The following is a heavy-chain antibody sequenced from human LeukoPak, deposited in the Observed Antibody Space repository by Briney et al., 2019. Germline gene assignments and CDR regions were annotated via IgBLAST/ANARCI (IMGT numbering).Heavy chain of an antibody. J-gene: IGHJ5*02. CDR1: GGSISSSSYY. CDR3: AREGGGDQGLCWFDP. Sequence: SETLSLTCTVSGGSISSSSYYCGWIRQPPGKGLEWIGSIYYSGSPYYNPSLKSRVTISVDTSKNQFSLKLSSVTAADTAVYYCAREGGGDQGLCWFDPWGKGTLVTVSS. D-gene: IGHD4-17*01. CDR2: IYYSGSP. V-gene: IGHV4-39*07.